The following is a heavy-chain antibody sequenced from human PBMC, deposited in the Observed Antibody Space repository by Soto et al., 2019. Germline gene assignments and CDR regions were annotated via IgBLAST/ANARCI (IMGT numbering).Heavy chain of an antibody. CDR3: ARDGLGSGWAHPSYFDL. V-gene: IGHV1-18*01. CDR2: ISAYNGNT. D-gene: IGHD6-19*01. CDR1: GYTFTSYG. Sequence: ASVKVSCKASGYTFTSYGISWVRQAPGQGLEWMGWISAYNGNTNYAQRLQGRVTMTTDTSTSTAYMELRSLRSDDTAVYYCARDGLGSGWAHPSYFDLWGRGTLVTVSS. J-gene: IGHJ2*01.